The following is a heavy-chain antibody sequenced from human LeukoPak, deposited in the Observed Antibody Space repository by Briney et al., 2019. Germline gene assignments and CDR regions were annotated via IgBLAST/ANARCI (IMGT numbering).Heavy chain of an antibody. Sequence: GGSLRLSCAASGFTFSSYNMNWVRQAPGKGLEWVSFISSSSSYIYYSDSVKGRFTISRGNAMNSLYLQMNSLRAEDTAVYYCAREIPVTPVCFDYWGQGTLVTVSS. J-gene: IGHJ4*02. V-gene: IGHV3-21*01. D-gene: IGHD2-21*01. CDR3: AREIPVTPVCFDY. CDR2: ISSSSSYI. CDR1: GFTFSSYN.